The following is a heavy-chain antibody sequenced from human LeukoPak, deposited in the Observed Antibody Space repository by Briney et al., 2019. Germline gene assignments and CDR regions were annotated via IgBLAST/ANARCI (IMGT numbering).Heavy chain of an antibody. CDR1: GYTFTSYG. Sequence: ASVKVSCKASGYTFTSYGISWVRQAPGQGLEWMGWISAYNGNTNYAQKLQGRVTMTTDTSTSTAYMEPRSLRSDDTAVYYCARKWYYDFWSGPTTGNYYGMDVWGQGTTVTVSS. D-gene: IGHD3-3*01. CDR2: ISAYNGNT. V-gene: IGHV1-18*01. J-gene: IGHJ6*02. CDR3: ARKWYYDFWSGPTTGNYYGMDV.